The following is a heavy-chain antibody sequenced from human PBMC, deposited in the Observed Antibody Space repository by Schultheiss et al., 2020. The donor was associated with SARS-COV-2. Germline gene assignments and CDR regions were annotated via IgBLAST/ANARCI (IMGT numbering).Heavy chain of an antibody. J-gene: IGHJ4*02. V-gene: IGHV4-59*08. Sequence: SETLSLTCTVSGGSISSYYWSWIRQPPGKGLEWIGYIYYSGSTNYNPSLKSRVTISVDTSKNQFSLKLSSVTAADTAVYYCASLIDSSGYYSLDYWGQGTLVTVSS. CDR2: IYYSGST. CDR1: GGSISSYY. CDR3: ASLIDSSGYYSLDY. D-gene: IGHD3-22*01.